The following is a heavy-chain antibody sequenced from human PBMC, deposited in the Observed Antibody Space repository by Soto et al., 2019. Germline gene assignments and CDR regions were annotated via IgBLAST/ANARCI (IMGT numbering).Heavy chain of an antibody. Sequence: QVQLQQWGAGVLKPSETLSLTCAVYGGSFSAYYWSWIRQPPGKGLEWIGEINHSGSTNYNPSLKSRVTILVDTSKNQFSLKLTSVTAADTAVYYCARVRWDQPWVFDYWGQGTLVTVSS. CDR2: INHSGST. J-gene: IGHJ4*02. CDR3: ARVRWDQPWVFDY. V-gene: IGHV4-34*01. D-gene: IGHD1-26*01. CDR1: GGSFSAYY.